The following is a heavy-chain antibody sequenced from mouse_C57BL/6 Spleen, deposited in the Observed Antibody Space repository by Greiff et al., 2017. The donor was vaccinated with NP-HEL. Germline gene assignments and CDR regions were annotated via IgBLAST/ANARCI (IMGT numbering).Heavy chain of an antibody. CDR3: GRRDGPQRYFGV. V-gene: IGHV1-55*01. D-gene: IGHD2-3*01. CDR1: GYTFTSYW. CDR2: IYPGSGST. J-gene: IGHJ1*03. Sequence: QVQLQQPGAELVKPGASVKMSCKASGYTFTSYWITWVKQRPGQGLEWIGDIYPGSGSTNYNEKFKSKATLTVATSSSTAYMQLSSLTSEDASVVYCGRRDGPQRYFGVWGTGTTGTVSS.